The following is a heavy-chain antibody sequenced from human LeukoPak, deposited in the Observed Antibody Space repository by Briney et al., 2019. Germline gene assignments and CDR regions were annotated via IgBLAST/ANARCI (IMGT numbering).Heavy chain of an antibody. J-gene: IGHJ4*02. CDR3: ARVRANWNEDY. D-gene: IGHD1-1*01. CDR1: GFTFSSYS. CDR2: ITTTFYT. V-gene: IGHV3-21*01. Sequence: GGSLRLSCAASGFTFSSYSFNWVRQVPGKGLEWVSSITTTFYTYYTDSVKGRFTISRDNAKNSLYLQMISLRAEDTAVYYCARVRANWNEDYWGQGTLVTVSS.